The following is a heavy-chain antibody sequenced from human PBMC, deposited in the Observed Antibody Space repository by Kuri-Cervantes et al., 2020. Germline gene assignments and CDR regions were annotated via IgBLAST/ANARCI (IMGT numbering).Heavy chain of an antibody. D-gene: IGHD1-26*01. CDR1: GYTLTELS. Sequence: ASVKVSCKVSGYTLTELSMHWVRQAPGKGLEWMGGFDPEDGETIYAQKFQGRVTMTEDTSTSTAYMELRSLRSDDTAVYYCAGETPHSGSYLSYYYGMDVWGQGTTVTVSS. J-gene: IGHJ6*02. V-gene: IGHV1-24*01. CDR3: AGETPHSGSYLSYYYGMDV. CDR2: FDPEDGET.